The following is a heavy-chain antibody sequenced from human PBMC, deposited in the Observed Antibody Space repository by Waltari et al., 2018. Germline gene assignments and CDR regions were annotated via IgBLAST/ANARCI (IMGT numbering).Heavy chain of an antibody. CDR1: GYSISSGYY. CDR3: ARPYYYDSSGYVFDY. V-gene: IGHV4-38-2*01. J-gene: IGHJ4*02. D-gene: IGHD3-22*01. Sequence: QVQLQESGPGLVKPSETLSLTCAVSGYSISSGYYWGWIRQPPGKGLEWIGSIYHSGSTYYNPSLKSRVTISVDTSKNQFSLKLSSVTAADTAVYYCARPYYYDSSGYVFDYWGQGTLVTVSS. CDR2: IYHSGST.